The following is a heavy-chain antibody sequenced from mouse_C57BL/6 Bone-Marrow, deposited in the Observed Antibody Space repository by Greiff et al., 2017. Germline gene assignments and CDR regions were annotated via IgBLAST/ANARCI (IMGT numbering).Heavy chain of an antibody. CDR1: GYSFTDYN. D-gene: IGHD1-1*01. V-gene: IGHV1-39*01. Sequence: EVQLQQSGPELVKPGASVKISCKASGYSFTDYNMNWVKQSNGKSLEWIGVINPNNGTTSYNQKLKGKATLTVDQSSSTACMQLNSLTSEDSAVYYCAIALFFAMDYWGQGTSVTVSS. CDR3: AIALFFAMDY. CDR2: INPNNGTT. J-gene: IGHJ4*01.